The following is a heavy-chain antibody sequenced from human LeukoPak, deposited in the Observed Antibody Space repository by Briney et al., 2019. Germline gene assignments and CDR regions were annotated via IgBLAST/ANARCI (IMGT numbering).Heavy chain of an antibody. D-gene: IGHD3-22*01. CDR1: GYTFTSYD. CDR3: ARDFETYYYDSSGYYIGH. V-gene: IGHV1-2*02. CDR2: INPNSGGT. J-gene: IGHJ4*02. Sequence: ASVKVSCKASGYTFTSYDINWVRQATGQGLEWMGWINPNSGGTNYAQKFQGRVTMTRDTSISTAYMELSRLRSDDTAVYYCARDFETYYYDSSGYYIGHWGQGTLVTVSS.